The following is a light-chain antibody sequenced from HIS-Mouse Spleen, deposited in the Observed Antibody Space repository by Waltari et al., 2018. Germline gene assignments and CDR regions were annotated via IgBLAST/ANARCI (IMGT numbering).Light chain of an antibody. J-gene: IGLJ3*02. CDR1: SSNIGSHY. Sequence: QSVLTQPPSASGTPGQRVTIACSGSSSNIGSHYVYWYQQLPGTAPKLLIYGNNQRPSGVPDRFSGSKSGTSASLAISGLRSEDEADYYCAAWDDSLSGPVFGGGTKLTVL. CDR3: AAWDDSLSGPV. V-gene: IGLV1-47*01. CDR2: GNN.